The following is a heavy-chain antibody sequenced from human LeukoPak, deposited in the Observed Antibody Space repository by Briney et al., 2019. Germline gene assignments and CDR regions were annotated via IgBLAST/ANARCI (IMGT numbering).Heavy chain of an antibody. J-gene: IGHJ5*02. CDR2: INPDTGGT. V-gene: IGHV1-2*02. D-gene: IGHD3-10*01. Sequence: ASVKVSCKASGYTFTGYHMHWVRQAPGQGREGMGWINPDTGGTKYAQKFQVRVTMSRDPSISTAYMELSSLRSDDTAVYYCARGGGSYYNAYFDPWGQGTLVTVSS. CDR1: GYTFTGYH. CDR3: ARGGGSYYNAYFDP.